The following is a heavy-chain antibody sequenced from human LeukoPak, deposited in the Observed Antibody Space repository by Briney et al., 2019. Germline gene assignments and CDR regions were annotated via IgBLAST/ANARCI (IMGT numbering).Heavy chain of an antibody. D-gene: IGHD1-26*01. V-gene: IGHV1-46*01. CDR2: INPSGGST. Sequence: ASVKVSCKASGYTFTSYGISWVRQAPGQGLEWMGIINPSGGSTSYAQKFQGRVTMTRDTSTSTVYMELSSLRSEDTAVYYCARASGSYYYYWGQGTLVTVSP. CDR3: ARASGSYYYY. J-gene: IGHJ4*02. CDR1: GYTFTSYG.